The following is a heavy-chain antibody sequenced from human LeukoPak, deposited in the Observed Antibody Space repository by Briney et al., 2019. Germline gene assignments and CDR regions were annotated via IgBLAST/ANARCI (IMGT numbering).Heavy chain of an antibody. V-gene: IGHV3-30*02. J-gene: IGHJ4*02. CDR3: AKDRGYSGSIKFDY. Sequence: GGSLRLSCAASGFTFSSYGMHWVRQAPGKGLEWVAFIRYDGSNKYYADSVKDRFTISIDNSKNTVYLQMNSLRAEDTAVYYCAKDRGYSGSIKFDYWGQGTLVTVSS. CDR2: IRYDGSNK. D-gene: IGHD1-26*01. CDR1: GFTFSSYG.